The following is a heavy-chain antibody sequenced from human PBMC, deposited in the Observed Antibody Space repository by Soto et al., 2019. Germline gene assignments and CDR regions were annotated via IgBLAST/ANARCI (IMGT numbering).Heavy chain of an antibody. J-gene: IGHJ5*02. D-gene: IGHD3-10*01. CDR2: IYYSGST. Sequence: TSETLSLTCTVSGGSISSGGYYWSWIRQHPGKGLEWIGYIYYSGSTYYNPSLKSRVTISVDTSKNQFSLKLSSVTAADTAVYYCARRYYYGSGSLLGNWFDPWGQGTLVTVSS. CDR1: GGSISSGGYY. V-gene: IGHV4-31*03. CDR3: ARRYYYGSGSLLGNWFDP.